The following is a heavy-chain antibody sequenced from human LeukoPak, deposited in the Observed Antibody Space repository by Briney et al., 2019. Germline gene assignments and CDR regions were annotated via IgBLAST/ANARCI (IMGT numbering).Heavy chain of an antibody. CDR1: GGSISSSSYY. V-gene: IGHV4-39*02. CDR3: AREWLKGAFDI. CDR2: IYYSGST. Sequence: PSETLSLTCTVSGGSISSSSYYWGWIRQPPGKGLEWIGSIYYSGSTYYNPSLKSRVTISVDTSKNQFSLKPTSLTAADTAVYYCAREWLKGAFDIWGQGTIVTVSS. J-gene: IGHJ3*02. D-gene: IGHD3-22*01.